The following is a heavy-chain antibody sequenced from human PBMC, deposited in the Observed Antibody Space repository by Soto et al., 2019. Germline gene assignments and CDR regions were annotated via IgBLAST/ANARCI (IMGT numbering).Heavy chain of an antibody. CDR3: AREHDYGAYPHWYFDL. J-gene: IGHJ2*01. CDR1: GYTFTSYA. D-gene: IGHD4-17*01. V-gene: IGHV1-3*01. Sequence: QVQLVQSGAEVKKPGASVKVSCKASGYTFTSYAMHWVRQAPGQRLEWMGWINAGNGNTKYSQKFQGRVTITRDTSASTAYMELSSLRSEDTAVYYCAREHDYGAYPHWYFDLWGRGTLVTVSS. CDR2: INAGNGNT.